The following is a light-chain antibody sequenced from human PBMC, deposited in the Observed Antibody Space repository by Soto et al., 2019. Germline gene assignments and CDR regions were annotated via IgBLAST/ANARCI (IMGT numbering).Light chain of an antibody. V-gene: IGKV3-20*01. Sequence: DIVLTQSPGTLSLSPGERATLSCRASQSVSSSYLAWYQQKPGQAPRLLIYGASNRATGIPDRFSGGGSGTDFTLTISRLEPEDFAVYYWQQYANSPLTFGGGTKVEIK. J-gene: IGKJ4*01. CDR3: QQYANSPLT. CDR1: QSVSSSY. CDR2: GAS.